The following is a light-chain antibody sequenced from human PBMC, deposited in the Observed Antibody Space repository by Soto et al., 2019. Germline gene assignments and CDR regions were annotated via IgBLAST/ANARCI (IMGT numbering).Light chain of an antibody. CDR1: QTILHNSNKKNY. CDR3: QQYHSPPLT. V-gene: IGKV4-1*01. J-gene: IGKJ4*01. Sequence: DIVMTQSPDSLAVSLGERATFNCNSSQTILHNSNKKNYLAWYQQKPGQSPKLLLYWASTRESGVPDRFSGSGSGTVFTLTISSLQAEDVAVYYCQQYHSPPLTFGGGTKVEIK. CDR2: WAS.